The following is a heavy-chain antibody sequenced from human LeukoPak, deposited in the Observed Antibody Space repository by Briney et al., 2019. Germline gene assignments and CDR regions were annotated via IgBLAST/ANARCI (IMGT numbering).Heavy chain of an antibody. CDR1: GFTFSSYG. CDR3: ARTTGYSSSWYGGVGGAFDI. V-gene: IGHV3-33*01. J-gene: IGHJ3*02. Sequence: GGSLRLSCAASGFTFSSYGMHWVRQAPGKGLEWVAVIWYDGSNKYYADSVKGRFTISRDNSKNTLYLQMNSLRAEDTAVYYCARTTGYSSSWYGGVGGAFDIWGQGTMVTVSS. CDR2: IWYDGSNK. D-gene: IGHD6-13*01.